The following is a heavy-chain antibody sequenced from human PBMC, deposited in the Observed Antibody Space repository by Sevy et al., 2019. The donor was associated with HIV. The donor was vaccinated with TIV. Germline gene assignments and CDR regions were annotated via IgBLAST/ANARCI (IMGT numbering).Heavy chain of an antibody. Sequence: SETLSLTCTVSGGSISTSSYYWGWIRQPPGKGLEWIGNSFYSGTTYYNPSLKSRVTISVDTSKNQFSLKLSSVTAADTAVYYCAGLASRLRDNWSDPWGQGTLVTVSS. V-gene: IGHV4-39*01. CDR2: SFYSGTT. D-gene: IGHD3-16*01. CDR1: GGSISTSSYY. CDR3: AGLASRLRDNWSDP. J-gene: IGHJ5*02.